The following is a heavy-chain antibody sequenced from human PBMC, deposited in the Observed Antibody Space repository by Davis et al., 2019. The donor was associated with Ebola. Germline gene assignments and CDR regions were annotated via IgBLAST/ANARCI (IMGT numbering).Heavy chain of an antibody. D-gene: IGHD6-19*01. CDR3: ARRDGSSGWYNYYGMDV. Sequence: SETLSLTCTVSGGSISRYYWSWIRQPPGKGLEWIGYIHYSGSTNYNPSLKSRVTISVDTSKNQFSLKLSSVTAADTAVYYCARRDGSSGWYNYYGMDVWGQGTTVTVSS. J-gene: IGHJ6*02. CDR1: GGSISRYY. CDR2: IHYSGST. V-gene: IGHV4-59*01.